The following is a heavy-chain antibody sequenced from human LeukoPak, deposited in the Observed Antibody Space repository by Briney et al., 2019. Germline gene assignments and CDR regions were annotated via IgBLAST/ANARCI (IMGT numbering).Heavy chain of an antibody. D-gene: IGHD6-19*01. CDR3: ARGSSAGSPNWFDP. Sequence: SVKVSCKASGGTFSSYAISWVRQAPGQGLEWMGGIIPIFGTANYAQKSQGRVTITADESTSTAYMELSSLRSEDTAVYYCARGSSAGSPNWFDPWGQGTLVTVSS. CDR2: IIPIFGTA. J-gene: IGHJ5*02. CDR1: GGTFSSYA. V-gene: IGHV1-69*13.